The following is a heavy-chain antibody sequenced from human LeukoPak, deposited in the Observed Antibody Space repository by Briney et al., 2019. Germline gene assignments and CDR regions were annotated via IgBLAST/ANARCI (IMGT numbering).Heavy chain of an antibody. CDR1: GFTFSSYA. CDR2: LSYDGINK. J-gene: IGHJ3*02. Sequence: PGRSLRLSCEASGFTFSSYAMHWVRRAPGKGLEWVTGLSYDGINKYYADSVKGRFTISRDNSKTTLDLQMNSLRPEDTAVYYCARGNYDILTGYHDAFDIWGQGTMVTVSS. V-gene: IGHV3-30-3*01. D-gene: IGHD3-9*01. CDR3: ARGNYDILTGYHDAFDI.